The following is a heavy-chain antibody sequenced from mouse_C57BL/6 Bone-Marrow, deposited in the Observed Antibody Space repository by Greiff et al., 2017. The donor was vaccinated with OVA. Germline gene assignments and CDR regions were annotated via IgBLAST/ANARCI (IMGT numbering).Heavy chain of an antibody. CDR3: GSDLGYYGNPAAMDY. CDR1: GFTFSDYG. J-gene: IGHJ4*01. D-gene: IGHD2-1*01. Sequence: EVKVIESGGGLVKPGGSLKLSCAASGFTFSDYGMHWVRQAPEKGLEWVAYISSGSSTLYYADTVQGRFTISRDNAKNTLFLQMTSLRSEDSAVYDCGSDLGYYGNPAAMDYWGQGTSVTVSS. CDR2: ISSGSSTL. V-gene: IGHV5-17*01.